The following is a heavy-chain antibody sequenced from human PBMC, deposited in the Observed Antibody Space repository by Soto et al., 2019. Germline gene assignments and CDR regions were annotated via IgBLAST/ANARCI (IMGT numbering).Heavy chain of an antibody. CDR2: IYYSGST. J-gene: IGHJ4*02. V-gene: IGHV4-39*01. CDR1: GGSISSSSYY. CDR3: ASSDGGSTIDY. Sequence: QLQLQESGPGLVKPSETLSLTCSVSGGSISSSSYYWGWIRQPPGKGLQWIGTIYYSGSTYYNPSLKSRVTLSVDTSTNQFSLKMSSVTAADTAVYYCASSDGGSTIDYWGQGALVTVSS.